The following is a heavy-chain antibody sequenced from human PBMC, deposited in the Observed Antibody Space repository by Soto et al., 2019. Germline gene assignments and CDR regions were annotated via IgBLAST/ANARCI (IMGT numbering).Heavy chain of an antibody. D-gene: IGHD6-13*01. CDR2: ISAYNGNT. Sequence: QVQLVQSGAEVKKPGASVKVSCKASGYTFTSYGISWVRQAPGQGLEWMGWISAYNGNTNYAQKLQGRVTMTTDTSKSTAYMELRSRRSDDTAVYYCASGGGGSSWDYYYYGMDVWGQGTTVTVSS. J-gene: IGHJ6*02. CDR1: GYTFTSYG. CDR3: ASGGGGSSWDYYYYGMDV. V-gene: IGHV1-18*01.